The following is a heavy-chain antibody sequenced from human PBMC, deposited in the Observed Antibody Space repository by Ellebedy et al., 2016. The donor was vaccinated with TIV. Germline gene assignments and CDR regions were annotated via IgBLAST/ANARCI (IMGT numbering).Heavy chain of an antibody. J-gene: IGHJ6*03. Sequence: GESLKISCVASGFTFSSYSMNWVRQAPGKGLEWVSYISSSSSTIYYADSVKGRFTISRDNAKNSLYLQMNSLTAEDTAVYYCARRYMDVWGRGTTVTVSS. CDR2: ISSSSSTI. V-gene: IGHV3-48*04. CDR1: GFTFSSYS. CDR3: ARRYMDV.